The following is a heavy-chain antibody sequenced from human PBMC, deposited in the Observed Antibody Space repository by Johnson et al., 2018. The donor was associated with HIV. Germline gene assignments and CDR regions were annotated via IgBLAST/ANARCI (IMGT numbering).Heavy chain of an antibody. V-gene: IGHV3-30-3*01. Sequence: VQLVESGGGVVQPGRSLRLSCAASGFTFSSYAMHWVRQAPGKGLEWVAVISYDGSNKYYADSVKGRFTISRDNSKNTLYLQMNSLRAEDTAVYYCAITSGTDAFDFWGRGTMVTVSS. CDR1: GFTFSSYA. J-gene: IGHJ3*01. CDR2: ISYDGSNK. D-gene: IGHD1-1*01. CDR3: AITSGTDAFDF.